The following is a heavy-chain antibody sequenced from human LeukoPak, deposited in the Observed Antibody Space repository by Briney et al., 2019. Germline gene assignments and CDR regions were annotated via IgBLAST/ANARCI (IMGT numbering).Heavy chain of an antibody. D-gene: IGHD2-15*01. Sequence: ASETRSLTCAAYGGTFCGYYWSWIRQPPGKGLEWIGEINHSGSTNYNPSLKSRVTISVDTSKNQFSLKLSSVTAADTAVYYCARGLCSGGSCYHAAGYYGMDVWGQGTTVTVSS. CDR1: GGTFCGYY. V-gene: IGHV4-34*01. CDR3: ARGLCSGGSCYHAAGYYGMDV. J-gene: IGHJ6*02. CDR2: INHSGST.